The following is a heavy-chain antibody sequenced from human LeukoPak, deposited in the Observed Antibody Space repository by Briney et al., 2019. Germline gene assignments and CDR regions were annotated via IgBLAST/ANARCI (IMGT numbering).Heavy chain of an antibody. CDR1: GFTFSSYA. D-gene: IGHD4-17*01. CDR2: ISGSGGST. CDR3: AKGDYGPRGY. V-gene: IGHV3-23*01. Sequence: GGSLRLSCAVSGFTFSSYAMSWVRLDARKGLEWVSAISGSGGSTYYADSVKGRFTISRDNSKNTLYLQMNSLRAEDTAVYYCAKGDYGPRGYWGQGTLVTVSS. J-gene: IGHJ4*02.